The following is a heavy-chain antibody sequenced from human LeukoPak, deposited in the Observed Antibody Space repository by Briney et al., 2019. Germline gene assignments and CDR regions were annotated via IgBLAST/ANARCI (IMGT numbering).Heavy chain of an antibody. Sequence: PSETLSLTCTVSGGSISSTSYYWGWIRQPPGKGLEWIGSIYYSGSTYYNPSLKGRVTISIDTSKNQFSLKLSSVTAADTAVYYCARVRWELLGEDFDYWGQGTLVTVSS. CDR1: GGSISSTSYY. J-gene: IGHJ4*02. D-gene: IGHD1-26*01. V-gene: IGHV4-39*07. CDR3: ARVRWELLGEDFDY. CDR2: IYYSGST.